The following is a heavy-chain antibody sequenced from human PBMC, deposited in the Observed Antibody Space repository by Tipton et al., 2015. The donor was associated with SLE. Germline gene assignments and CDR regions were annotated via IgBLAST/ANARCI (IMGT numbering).Heavy chain of an antibody. Sequence: TLSLTCTVSGYSISSGHLWGWIRQAPGKGLEWIASVFRSGTSHYNPSLKRRVTISLDTSKNQFSLRLTSLTAADTAVYYCGRGGSLLNWNYGGHFDLWGRGTLVTVSS. D-gene: IGHD1-7*01. J-gene: IGHJ2*01. CDR3: GRGGSLLNWNYGGHFDL. CDR1: GYSISSGHL. CDR2: VFRSGTS. V-gene: IGHV4-38-2*02.